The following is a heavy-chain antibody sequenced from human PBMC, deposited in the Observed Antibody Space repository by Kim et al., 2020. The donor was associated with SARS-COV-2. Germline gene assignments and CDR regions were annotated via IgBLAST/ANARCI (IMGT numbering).Heavy chain of an antibody. V-gene: IGHV5-51*01. CDR1: GYSFTSYW. D-gene: IGHD1-1*01. Sequence: GESLKISCKGSGYSFTSYWIGWVRQMPGKGLEWMGIIYPGDSDTRYSPSFQGQVTISADKSISTAYLQWSSLKASDTAMYYCARREYKALGGGAFDIWGQGTMVTVSS. J-gene: IGHJ3*02. CDR2: IYPGDSDT. CDR3: ARREYKALGGGAFDI.